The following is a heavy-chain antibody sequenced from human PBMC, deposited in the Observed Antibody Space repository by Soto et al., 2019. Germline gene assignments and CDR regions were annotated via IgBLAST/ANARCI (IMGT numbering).Heavy chain of an antibody. CDR2: ISSSSSTI. D-gene: IGHD2-2*03. J-gene: IGHJ3*02. CDR3: ARDGWMHNPDAFDI. Sequence: EVQLVESGGGLVQPGGSLRLSCAASGFTFSSYSMNWVRQAPGKGLEWVSYISSSSSTIYYADSVKGRFTIYRDNAKNSRYLQMNSLGAEDTAVYDGARDGWMHNPDAFDIWGQVKMVTISS. V-gene: IGHV3-48*01. CDR1: GFTFSSYS.